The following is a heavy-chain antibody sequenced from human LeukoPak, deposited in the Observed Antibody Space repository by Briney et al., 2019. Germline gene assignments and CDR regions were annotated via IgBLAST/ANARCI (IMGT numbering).Heavy chain of an antibody. CDR1: GGSFSGYY. J-gene: IGHJ4*02. CDR2: INHSGST. D-gene: IGHD6-13*01. V-gene: IGHV4-34*01. Sequence: SETLSLTCAVYGGSFSGYYWSWIRQPPGKGLEWIGEINHSGSTNYNPSLKSRVTISVDTSKNQFSLKLSSVTAADTAVYYCARHSSWFLDYWGQGTLVTVSS. CDR3: ARHSSWFLDY.